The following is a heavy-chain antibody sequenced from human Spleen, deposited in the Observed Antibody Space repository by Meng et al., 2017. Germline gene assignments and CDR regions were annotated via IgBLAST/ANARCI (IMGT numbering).Heavy chain of an antibody. CDR2: IYYSGST. D-gene: IGHD2-2*01. CDR1: VGSISSGDYY. J-gene: IGHJ2*01. Sequence: QVQLQESGPGLVKPSQTLSLTRTVSVGSISSGDYYWSWIRQPPGKGLEWIGYIYYSGSTYYNPSLKSRVTISVDTSKNQFSLKLSSVTAADTAVYYCARRLETHCSSTSCYVGGPYWYFDLWGRGTLVTVSS. V-gene: IGHV4-30-4*01. CDR3: ARRLETHCSSTSCYVGGPYWYFDL.